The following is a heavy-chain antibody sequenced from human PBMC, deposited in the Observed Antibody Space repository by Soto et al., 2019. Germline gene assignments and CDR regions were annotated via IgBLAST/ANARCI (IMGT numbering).Heavy chain of an antibody. D-gene: IGHD3-10*01. J-gene: IGHJ4*02. CDR2: ISTYNGNT. CDR3: ARDGLLWFGEFTSYFDY. CDR1: DYSFNSYG. V-gene: IGHV1-18*01. Sequence: QAQLVQSGAEVKKPGASVKVSCKASDYSFNSYGISWVRRAPGQGLEWMGWISTYNGNTKYAQKFQGRVNMTTATTTSTAYMELRSLRSDDTAVYYCARDGLLWFGEFTSYFDYWGQGTLVTVSS.